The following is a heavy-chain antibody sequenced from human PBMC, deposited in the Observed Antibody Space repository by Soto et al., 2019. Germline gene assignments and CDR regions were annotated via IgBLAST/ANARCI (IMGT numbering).Heavy chain of an antibody. D-gene: IGHD3-22*01. CDR1: GGTFNSYP. V-gene: IGHV1-69*01. Sequence: QVQLVHSGAEVKKPGSSVKVSCTTSGGTFNSYPISWVRQAPGQGLEWMGGIIPIYDASGYAPTSQGRATITADESTSTAYMELSSLRSEDIAVYYCARSIQGITYSYDSSGTRHHYYYGLDVWGQGTTVTVSS. J-gene: IGHJ6*02. CDR3: ARSIQGITYSYDSSGTRHHYYYGLDV. CDR2: IIPIYDAS.